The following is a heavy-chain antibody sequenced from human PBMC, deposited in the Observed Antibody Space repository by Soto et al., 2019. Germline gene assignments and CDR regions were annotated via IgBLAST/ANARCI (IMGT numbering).Heavy chain of an antibody. J-gene: IGHJ5*02. Sequence: EVQLLESGGGLVQPGGSLRLSCAASGFTFSNYAMTWVRQAPGKGLEWVSAISGGATYYADSVKGRFTISRDDSKNTLYLQMNSLSPEDPAVYYWAKDGYGALLTWSDPGGQGTLVPVSS. CDR1: GFTFSNYA. V-gene: IGHV3-23*01. CDR2: ISGGAT. D-gene: IGHD4-17*01. CDR3: AKDGYGALLTWSDP.